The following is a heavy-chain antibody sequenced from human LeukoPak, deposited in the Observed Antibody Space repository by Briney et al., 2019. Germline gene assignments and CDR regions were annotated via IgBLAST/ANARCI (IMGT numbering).Heavy chain of an antibody. CDR3: TRNDASGLDY. CDR1: GYIFTSYY. CDR2: INPSSGST. Sequence: ASVKVSCKASGYIFTSYYIQWVRQAPGQGLEWMGVINPSSGSTNYAQKFQGRVTMSRDTSTSTVYMELSSLRSEDTAVYYCTRNDASGLDYWGQGTLVTVSS. V-gene: IGHV1-46*03. D-gene: IGHD3-10*01. J-gene: IGHJ4*02.